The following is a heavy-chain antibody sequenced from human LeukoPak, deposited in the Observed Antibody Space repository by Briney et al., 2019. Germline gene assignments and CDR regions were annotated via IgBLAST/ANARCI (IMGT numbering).Heavy chain of an antibody. D-gene: IGHD3-22*01. J-gene: IGHJ4*02. Sequence: GGSLRLSCAVSGFTFSTYWMLWVRQTPGKGLVWVSRIDRDGNITSYADSVKGRFTISRDNAKNTLYLQMNSLRVEDTAVYYCGRDPRDSAYSPLDYWGQGTLVTVSS. V-gene: IGHV3-74*01. CDR2: IDRDGNIT. CDR1: GFTFSTYW. CDR3: GRDPRDSAYSPLDY.